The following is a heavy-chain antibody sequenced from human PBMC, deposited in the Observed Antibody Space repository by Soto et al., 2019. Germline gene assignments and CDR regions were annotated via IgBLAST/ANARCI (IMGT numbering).Heavy chain of an antibody. V-gene: IGHV4-61*01. J-gene: IGHJ5*02. CDR3: ARRANNWFDP. CDR1: GGSVSSGSYY. Sequence: SETLSLTCTVSGGSVSSGSYYWSWIRQPPGKGLEWVGYIYYSGSTNYNPSLKSRVTISVDTSKNQFSLKLSSVTAADPAMYYCARRANNWFDPWGQGTLVTVSS. CDR2: IYYSGST.